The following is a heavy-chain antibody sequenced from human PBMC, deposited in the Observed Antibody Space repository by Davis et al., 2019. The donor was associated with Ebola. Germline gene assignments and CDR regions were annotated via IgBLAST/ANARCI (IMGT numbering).Heavy chain of an antibody. Sequence: SVTVSRMASVYTFTRYGISWVRQAPGQGLEWMGWISPYNGNTNYAQKLQGRVTMITDTSTSTAYMELRSLRSDDTAVYYCARFVGRGLYWFDPWGQGTLVTVSS. CDR1: VYTFTRYG. CDR3: ARFVGRGLYWFDP. J-gene: IGHJ5*02. D-gene: IGHD1-26*01. CDR2: ISPYNGNT. V-gene: IGHV1-18*01.